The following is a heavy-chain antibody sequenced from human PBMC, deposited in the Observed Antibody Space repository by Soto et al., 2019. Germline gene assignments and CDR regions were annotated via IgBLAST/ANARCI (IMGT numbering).Heavy chain of an antibody. J-gene: IGHJ6*02. Sequence: SETLSLTCSVYGGSFSDYYWSWIRQPPGKGLEWIGEINHSGSTDYNPSLKSRVTISVDRPKNQFSLNLSSVTAADTAIYYCARESGGYDSSTRYGLDVWGQGTTVTVSS. CDR2: INHSGST. D-gene: IGHD6-25*01. V-gene: IGHV4-34*01. CDR1: GGSFSDYY. CDR3: ARESGGYDSSTRYGLDV.